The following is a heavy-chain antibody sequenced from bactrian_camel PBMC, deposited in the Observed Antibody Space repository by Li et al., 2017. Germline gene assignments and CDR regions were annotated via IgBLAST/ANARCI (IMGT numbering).Heavy chain of an antibody. CDR1: GFTFSRSY. Sequence: VQLVESGGGLVQPGGSLRLSCAASGFTFSRSYMSWVSQAPGKGLEWVSLISGDSGRTYYADSVKGRFTISRDNAKNTVYLQMNSLKPEDTAVYYCVRDAGTPYGYNYWGQGTQVTVS. CDR2: ISGDSGRT. CDR3: VRDAGTPYGYNY. D-gene: IGHD6*01. V-gene: IGHV3S40*01. J-gene: IGHJ4*01.